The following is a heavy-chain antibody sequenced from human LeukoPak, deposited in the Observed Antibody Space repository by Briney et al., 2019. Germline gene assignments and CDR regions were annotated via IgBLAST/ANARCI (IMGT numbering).Heavy chain of an antibody. Sequence: GGSLRLSCLTSGFTFSTNAMSWVRQAPGKGLEWISGISGSGASTYYADSVTGRFTISRDNSRNTLYLQMNSLRAEDTAVYYCARDYYYDSSGYYYDWGQGTLVTVSS. CDR1: GFTFSTNA. J-gene: IGHJ4*02. CDR2: ISGSGAST. CDR3: ARDYYYDSSGYYYD. V-gene: IGHV3-23*01. D-gene: IGHD3-22*01.